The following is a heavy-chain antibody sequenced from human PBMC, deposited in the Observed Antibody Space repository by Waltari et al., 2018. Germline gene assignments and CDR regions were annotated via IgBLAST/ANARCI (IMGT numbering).Heavy chain of an antibody. CDR3: AKAMVRGVIIPSFDY. V-gene: IGHV3-23*01. CDR2: SSGSGGST. J-gene: IGHJ4*02. D-gene: IGHD3-10*01. Sequence: EVQLLESGGGLVQPGGSLRLSCAASGFTFSSYAMSWVRQARGKGLEWVSASSGSGGSTYYADSVKGRFTISRDNSKNTLYLQMNSLRAEDTAVYYCAKAMVRGVIIPSFDYWGQGTLVTVSS. CDR1: GFTFSSYA.